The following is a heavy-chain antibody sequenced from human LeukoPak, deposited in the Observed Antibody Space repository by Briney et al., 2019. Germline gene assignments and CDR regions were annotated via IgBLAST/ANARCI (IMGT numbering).Heavy chain of an antibody. J-gene: IGHJ6*02. Sequence: PSETLSLTCSVSGGSLSTYYWSWIRQPPGKGLEWIGFIYNSGSTNYNPSLKSRVTISVDTSKNQFSLKLSSVTAADTAVYYCARLEAAAGPYYYFCGMDVWGQGTTVTVSS. V-gene: IGHV4-59*08. CDR1: GGSLSTYY. D-gene: IGHD6-13*01. CDR3: ARLEAAAGPYYYFCGMDV. CDR2: IYNSGST.